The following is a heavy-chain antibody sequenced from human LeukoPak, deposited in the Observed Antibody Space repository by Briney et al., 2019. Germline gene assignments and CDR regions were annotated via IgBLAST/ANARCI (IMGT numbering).Heavy chain of an antibody. D-gene: IGHD4-17*01. J-gene: IGHJ4*02. V-gene: IGHV3-30*02. CDR3: ARVGGLRCDY. CDR2: IRYDGSNK. CDR1: GFTFSSYG. Sequence: GGSLRLSCAASGFTFSSYGMHWVRQAPGKGLEWVAFIRYDGSNKYYADSVKGRFTISRDNSKNTLYLQMNSLRAEDTAVYYCARVGGLRCDYWGQGTLVTVSS.